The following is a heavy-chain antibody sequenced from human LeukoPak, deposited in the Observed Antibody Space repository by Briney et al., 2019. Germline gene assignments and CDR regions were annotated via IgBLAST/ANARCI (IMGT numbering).Heavy chain of an antibody. CDR2: IYYSGST. CDR3: ARGGSLHCGGDCYHFDY. J-gene: IGHJ4*02. D-gene: IGHD2-21*02. CDR1: GGSFSGYY. Sequence: SETLSLTCAVYGGSFSGYYWSWIRQPPGKGLEWIGSIYYSGSTYYNPSLKSRVTISVDTSKNQFSLKLSSVTAADTAVYYCARGGSLHCGGDCYHFDYWGQGTLVTVSS. V-gene: IGHV4-34*01.